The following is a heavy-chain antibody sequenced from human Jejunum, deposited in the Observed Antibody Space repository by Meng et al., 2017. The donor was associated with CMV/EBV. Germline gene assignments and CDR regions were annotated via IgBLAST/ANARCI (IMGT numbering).Heavy chain of an antibody. V-gene: IGHV3-48*03. J-gene: IGHJ6*02. CDR3: ARASVSGTFGMDV. CDR2: ISGSGSAI. Sequence: GFTFRSSEMMWVRQAPGKGLEWVSYISGSGSAIYYADSVKGQFTISRDNAKSSLYLQMNSLRAEDTAIYYCARASVSGTFGMDVWGQGTTVTVSS. CDR1: GFTFRSSE. D-gene: IGHD1-7*01.